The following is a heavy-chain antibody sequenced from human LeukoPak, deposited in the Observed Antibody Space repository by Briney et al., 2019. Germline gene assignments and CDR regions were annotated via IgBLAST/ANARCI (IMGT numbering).Heavy chain of an antibody. Sequence: SETLSLTCTVSVGSISSYYWSWIRQPAGKGLEWIGRNYTSGSPNYNPSLKSRVTMSVDTSKNQFSLKLSSVTAADTAVYYCARERTYSSSWGTNYYYYYMDVWGKGTTVTISS. J-gene: IGHJ6*03. CDR3: ARERTYSSSWGTNYYYYYMDV. D-gene: IGHD6-13*01. CDR1: VGSISSYY. V-gene: IGHV4-4*07. CDR2: NYTSGSP.